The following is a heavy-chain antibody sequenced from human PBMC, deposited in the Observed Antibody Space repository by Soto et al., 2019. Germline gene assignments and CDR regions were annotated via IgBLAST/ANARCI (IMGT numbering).Heavy chain of an antibody. J-gene: IGHJ5*01. CDR1: EFTFSSYP. CDR2: ISPDGSGK. D-gene: IGHD2-15*01. CDR3: ARGWGAFSVGLDS. V-gene: IGHV3-30-3*01. Sequence: QGQLVESGGGVVQPGESWTLSCTASEFTFSSYPMHWARQAPGKGLEWVAIISPDGSGKYYTASVKGRFTISRDNSKNTLFLQMNSLRTEDTASYYCARGWGAFSVGLDSWGLGTLVTVSS.